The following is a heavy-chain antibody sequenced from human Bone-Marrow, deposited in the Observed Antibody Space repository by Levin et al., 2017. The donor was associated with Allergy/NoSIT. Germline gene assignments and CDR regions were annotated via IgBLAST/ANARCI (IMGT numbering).Heavy chain of an antibody. J-gene: IGHJ4*02. CDR2: IRSSGTKI. CDR3: ARALRY. CDR1: GSNFSSYE. Sequence: GGSLRLSCVASGSNFSSYEMNWVRQAPGKGLEWVSYIRSSGTKIYYADSVKGRFTISRDNAKNTLYLQMNSLRVEDTAVYYCARALRYWGQGTLVTVSS. V-gene: IGHV3-48*03.